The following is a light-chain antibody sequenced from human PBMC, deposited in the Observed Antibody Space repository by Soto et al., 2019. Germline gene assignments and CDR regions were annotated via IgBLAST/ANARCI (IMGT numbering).Light chain of an antibody. CDR2: DAS. Sequence: AIQLTQSPSSLSASVGDRVTITCRASQGISSALAWYQHKSGDAPKSLIYDASSLESGVPSRFSGSGSGTDFTLTISSLQAEDFATYYCQQFHSYPLTFGGGTKVEIK. CDR1: QGISSA. J-gene: IGKJ4*01. CDR3: QQFHSYPLT. V-gene: IGKV1-13*02.